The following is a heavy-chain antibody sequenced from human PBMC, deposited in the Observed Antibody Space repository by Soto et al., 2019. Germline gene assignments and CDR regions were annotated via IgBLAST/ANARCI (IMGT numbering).Heavy chain of an antibody. D-gene: IGHD4-17*01. CDR3: ARHPTVTEYYFDY. Sequence: SETLSLTCAVSGDSISSGDYYWSWIRQPPGKGLEWIGCIYYSGNTYYNPSLKSRVTISVDTSKNQFSLKLSSVTAADTAVYYCARHPTVTEYYFDYWGQGALVTVSS. V-gene: IGHV4-30-4*01. J-gene: IGHJ4*02. CDR1: GDSISSGDYY. CDR2: IYYSGNT.